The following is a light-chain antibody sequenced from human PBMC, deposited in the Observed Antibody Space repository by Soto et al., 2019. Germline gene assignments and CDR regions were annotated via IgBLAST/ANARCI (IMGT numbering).Light chain of an antibody. CDR1: SSNIGAGYD. CDR2: GNS. Sequence: QSVLTQPPSVSGAPGQRVTISCTGSSSNIGAGYDVHWYQQLPGTAPKLLIYGNSNRPSGVPDRFSGSKSGTSASLAITGLQDEDEADYYCQSYDSSLSGSRVFGGGNKVTVL. V-gene: IGLV1-40*01. CDR3: QSYDSSLSGSRV. J-gene: IGLJ2*01.